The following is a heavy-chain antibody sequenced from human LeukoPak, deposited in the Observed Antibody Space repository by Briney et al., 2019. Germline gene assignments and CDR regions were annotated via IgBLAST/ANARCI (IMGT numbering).Heavy chain of an antibody. CDR2: IYYSGST. CDR3: ARNVWSGYSSDWFDP. CDR1: GGSISSYY. J-gene: IGHJ5*02. D-gene: IGHD3-3*01. Sequence: NSSETLSLTCTVSGGSISSYYWSWIRQPPGKGLEWIGYIYYSGSTNYNPSLKSRVTISVDTSKNQFSLKLSSVTAADTAVYYCARNVWSGYSSDWFDPWGQGALVTVSS. V-gene: IGHV4-59*08.